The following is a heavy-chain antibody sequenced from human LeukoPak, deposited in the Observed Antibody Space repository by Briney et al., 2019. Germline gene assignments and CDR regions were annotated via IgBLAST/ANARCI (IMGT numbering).Heavy chain of an antibody. CDR3: ITDLGMTVY. J-gene: IGHJ4*02. D-gene: IGHD1-1*01. CDR1: GFSFSKDW. CDR2: IKNKPDGGTT. Sequence: GGSLRLSCAASGFSFSKDWMTWVRQAPGKGLEWVGRIKNKPDGGTTDYAAPVKGRFTISRDDSKNTLYLQMNSLKTEDTAVYYCITDLGMTVYWGQGTLVTVSS. V-gene: IGHV3-15*01.